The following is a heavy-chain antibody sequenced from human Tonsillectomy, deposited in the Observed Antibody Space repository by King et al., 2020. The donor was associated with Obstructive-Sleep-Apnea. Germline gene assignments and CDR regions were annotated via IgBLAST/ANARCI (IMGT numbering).Heavy chain of an antibody. D-gene: IGHD1-26*01. J-gene: IGHJ4*02. CDR2: IGAAGDT. V-gene: IGHV3-13*01. CDR1: GFTFSNFD. Sequence: QLVQSGGALAQPGESLRLSCAASGFTFSNFDMHWVRQIIGKGLECVSAIGAAGDTYYPVSVKGRFTISRDNAKNSEYLQMNSLRDGDTAVYYCARSLGGSLKGPFDYLGQGTLVIVSS. CDR3: ARSLGGSLKGPFDY.